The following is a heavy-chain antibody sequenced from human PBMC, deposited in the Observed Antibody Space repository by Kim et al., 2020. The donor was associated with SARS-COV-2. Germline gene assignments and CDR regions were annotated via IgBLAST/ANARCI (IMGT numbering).Heavy chain of an antibody. CDR2: IWYDGSNK. CDR1: GFTFSSYG. J-gene: IGHJ4*02. D-gene: IGHD1-26*01. CDR3: ARGRGSIVGATTLDDY. Sequence: GGSLRLSCAASGFTFSSYGMHWVRQAPGKGLEWVAVIWYDGSNKYYADSVKGRFTISRDNSKNTLYLQMNSLRAEDTAVYYCARGRGSIVGATTLDDYWGQGTLVTVSS. V-gene: IGHV3-33*01.